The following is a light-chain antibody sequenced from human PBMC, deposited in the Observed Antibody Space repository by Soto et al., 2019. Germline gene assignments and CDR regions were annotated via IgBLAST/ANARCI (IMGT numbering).Light chain of an antibody. CDR1: SSNIRRST. J-gene: IGLJ3*02. CDR2: SSD. V-gene: IGLV1-44*01. CDR3: AAWDHSLNAWA. Sequence: QSVLTQPPSASGTPGQRVTISCSGSSSNIRRSTVEWYRQLPGAAPKLLIGSSDQRASDGPDRFAGSQSGTPASLAISGLQSEDEADYFCAAWDHSLNAWAFGGGTKLTVL.